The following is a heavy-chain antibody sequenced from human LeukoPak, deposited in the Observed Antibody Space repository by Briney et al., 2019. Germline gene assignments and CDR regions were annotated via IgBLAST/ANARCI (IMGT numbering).Heavy chain of an antibody. CDR1: GGSISSGGYY. CDR3: AREAGVVVTGYFDL. J-gene: IGHJ2*01. D-gene: IGHD2-21*02. V-gene: IGHV4-31*03. CDR2: IYYSGST. Sequence: SETLSLTCTVSGGSISSGGYYWSWSRQHPGKVLEWIGNIYYSGSTYYNPSLKSRVTISVDTSKNQFSLKLSSVTAADTAVYYCAREAGVVVTGYFDLWGRGTLVTVSS.